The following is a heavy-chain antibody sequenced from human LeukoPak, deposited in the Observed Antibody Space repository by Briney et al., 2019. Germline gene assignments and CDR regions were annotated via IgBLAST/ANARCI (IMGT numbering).Heavy chain of an antibody. CDR1: GFTFSSYA. CDR3: AKDALGSGSYYGYDDAFDI. V-gene: IGHV3-23*01. D-gene: IGHD3-10*01. Sequence: GGSLRLSCAASGFTFSSYAMSWVRQAPGKGLEWVSAISGSGGSTYYADSVKSRFTISRDNSKNTLYLQMNSLRAEDTAVYYCAKDALGSGSYYGYDDAFDIWGQGTMVTVSS. J-gene: IGHJ3*02. CDR2: ISGSGGST.